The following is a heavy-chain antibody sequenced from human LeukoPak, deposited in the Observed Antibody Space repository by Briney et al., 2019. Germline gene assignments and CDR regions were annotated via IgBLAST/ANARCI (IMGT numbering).Heavy chain of an antibody. CDR3: TTGESYYPLFVY. J-gene: IGHJ4*02. Sequence: GGSLRLSCAASGFTFSNAWMNWVRQAPGKGLEWVGRIKSKTDGGTTDYAAPVKGRFTISRDDSKSTLYLQMNSLKTEDTAVYYCTTGESYYPLFVYWGQGTLVTVSS. D-gene: IGHD1-26*01. CDR2: IKSKTDGGTT. V-gene: IGHV3-15*07. CDR1: GFTFSNAW.